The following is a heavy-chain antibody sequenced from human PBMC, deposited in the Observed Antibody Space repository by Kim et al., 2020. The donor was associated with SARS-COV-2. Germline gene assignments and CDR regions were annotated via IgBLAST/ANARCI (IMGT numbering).Heavy chain of an antibody. CDR2: ISSSGRYI. D-gene: IGHD3-9*01. Sequence: GGSLRLSCAASGFIFERYSMNWFRQAPGKGLEWVASISSSGRYIYYADSVRGRFTISRDNAKDSLYLDMSSLRRDDTAKYFCAKARGESRYFEGSQHWG. V-gene: IGHV3-21*01. CDR3: AKARGESRYFEGSQH. J-gene: IGHJ1*01. CDR1: GFIFERYS.